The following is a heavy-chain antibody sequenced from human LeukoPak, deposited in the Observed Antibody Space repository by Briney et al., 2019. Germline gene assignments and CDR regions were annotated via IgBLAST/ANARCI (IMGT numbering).Heavy chain of an antibody. Sequence: KPSETLSLTCAVYGGSFSGYYWSWIRQPPGKGLEWIGEINHSGSTNYNPSLKSRVTISVDTSKNQFSLKLSSVTAADTAVYYCARSEYYYDSSGYYFEYYFDYWGQGTLVTVSS. CDR2: INHSGST. V-gene: IGHV4-34*01. J-gene: IGHJ4*02. CDR1: GGSFSGYY. D-gene: IGHD3-22*01. CDR3: ARSEYYYDSSGYYFEYYFDY.